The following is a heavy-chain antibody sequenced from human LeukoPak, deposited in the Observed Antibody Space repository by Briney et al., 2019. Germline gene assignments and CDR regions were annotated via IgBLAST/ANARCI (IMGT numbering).Heavy chain of an antibody. Sequence: SVKVSCKASGGTLSSFTISWVRQAPGQGLEWMGGIIPIFGTANYAQKFQGRVTITADESTSTAYMELSSLRSEDTAVYYCASRGYGSGSYYGSDYWGQGTLVTVSS. CDR1: GGTLSSFT. J-gene: IGHJ4*02. D-gene: IGHD3-10*01. CDR3: ASRGYGSGSYYGSDY. CDR2: IIPIFGTA. V-gene: IGHV1-69*01.